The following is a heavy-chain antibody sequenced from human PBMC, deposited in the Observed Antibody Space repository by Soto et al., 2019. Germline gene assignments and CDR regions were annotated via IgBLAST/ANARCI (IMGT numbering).Heavy chain of an antibody. Sequence: SETLSLTCAVYGGSLSGYYWSWIRQPPGKGLEWIGEINHSGSTNYNPSLKSRVTISVDTSKNQFSLKLSSVTAADTAVYYCARHRLLTPPVYWGQGTLVTVSS. J-gene: IGHJ4*02. CDR1: GGSLSGYY. D-gene: IGHD1-26*01. V-gene: IGHV4-34*01. CDR3: ARHRLLTPPVY. CDR2: INHSGST.